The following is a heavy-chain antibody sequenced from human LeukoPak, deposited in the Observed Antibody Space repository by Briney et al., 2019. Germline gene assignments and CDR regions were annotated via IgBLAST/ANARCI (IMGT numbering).Heavy chain of an antibody. V-gene: IGHV3-33*06. CDR1: GFTFSSYG. J-gene: IGHJ4*02. CDR3: AKDLGIAPD. CDR2: IWYDGSNK. D-gene: IGHD6-25*01. Sequence: PGRSLRLSCAASGFTFSSYGMHWVRQAPGKGLEWVAVIWYDGSNKYYADSVKDRFTISRDNSKNTLYLQMNSLRAEDTAVYYCAKDLGIAPDWGQGTLVTVSS.